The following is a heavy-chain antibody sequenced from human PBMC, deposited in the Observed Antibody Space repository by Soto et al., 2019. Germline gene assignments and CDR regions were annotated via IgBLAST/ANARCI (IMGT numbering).Heavy chain of an antibody. CDR1: GFTFSSYA. D-gene: IGHD3-10*01. CDR3: AKDATLVRGVK. CDR2: ISTSGGST. V-gene: IGHV3-23*01. Sequence: GGSLRLSCAASGFTFSSYAMSWVRQAPGKGLEWVSGISTSGGSTYYADSVKGRFTISRDNSKNTLYLQMNSLRAEDTALYYCAKDATLVRGVKWGQGTLVTVSS. J-gene: IGHJ4*02.